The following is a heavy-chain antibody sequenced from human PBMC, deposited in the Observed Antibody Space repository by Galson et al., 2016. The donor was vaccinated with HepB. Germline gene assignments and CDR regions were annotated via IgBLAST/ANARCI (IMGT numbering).Heavy chain of an antibody. CDR2: IGSSGSI. D-gene: IGHD4-17*01. J-gene: IGHJ4*02. CDR1: GFTFSDYY. Sequence: SLRLSCAASGFTFSDYYMSWIRQASGKGLELVSHIGSSGSIYYTDSVKGRFTISRDNAKNSLYLQMNSLRAEDTAVYYCVHGDYPYWGQGTLVTVSS. CDR3: VHGDYPY. V-gene: IGHV3-11*01.